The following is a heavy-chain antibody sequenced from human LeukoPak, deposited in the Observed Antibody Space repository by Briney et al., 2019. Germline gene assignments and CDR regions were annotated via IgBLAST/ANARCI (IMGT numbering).Heavy chain of an antibody. D-gene: IGHD3-3*01. CDR1: GYTFTSYD. Sequence: ASVKVSCKASGYTFTSYDINWVRQATGQGLEWMGWINPNSGNTGYVQRFQGRVTMTRNTSISTAYMELSSLRSEDTAVYYCARTLSPQLRFLEWLSQDNWFNPWGQGTLVTVSS. J-gene: IGHJ5*02. CDR2: INPNSGNT. CDR3: ARTLSPQLRFLEWLSQDNWFNP. V-gene: IGHV1-8*01.